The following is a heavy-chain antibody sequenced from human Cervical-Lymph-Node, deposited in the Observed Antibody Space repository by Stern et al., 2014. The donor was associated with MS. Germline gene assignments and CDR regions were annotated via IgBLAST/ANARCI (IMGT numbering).Heavy chain of an antibody. V-gene: IGHV4-39*01. Sequence: VQLVESGPGLVKPSETLSLTCSVSGGSISRSTYYWGWIRQPPGKGLEWIGSIYYSGTTYYNPSLKSRVTIDPSPNQFSLRLPSGTAADTAVYYCARHDGWLPHYWSQGTLVTVSS. CDR1: GGSISRSTYY. J-gene: IGHJ4*02. D-gene: IGHD5-12*01. CDR2: IYYSGTT. CDR3: ARHDGWLPHY.